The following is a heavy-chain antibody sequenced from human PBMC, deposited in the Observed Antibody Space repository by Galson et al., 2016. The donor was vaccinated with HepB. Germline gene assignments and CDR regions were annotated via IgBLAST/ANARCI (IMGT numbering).Heavy chain of an antibody. Sequence: SLRLSCAASGFTFSSHAMNWVRQAPGKGLEWVSYISSSSYIYYADAVKGRFTISRDNSKNTLFLQMNSLRAEDTAVYYCARAHTIMLNYFDYWGQGTLVTVSS. V-gene: IGHV3-21*01. CDR1: GFTFSSHA. D-gene: IGHD3-16*01. J-gene: IGHJ4*02. CDR2: ISSSSYI. CDR3: ARAHTIMLNYFDY.